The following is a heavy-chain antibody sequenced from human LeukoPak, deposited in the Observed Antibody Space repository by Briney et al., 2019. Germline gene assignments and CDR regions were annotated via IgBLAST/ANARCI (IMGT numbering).Heavy chain of an antibody. Sequence: ASVKVSCKASGYTFTGYYMHWVRQAPGQGLEWMGWINPNGGGTNYAQKFQGRVTMTRDTSISTAYMELSRLRSDDTAVYYCARGRYYDSSGYYLGYWGQGTLVTVSS. CDR2: INPNGGGT. V-gene: IGHV1-2*02. CDR3: ARGRYYDSSGYYLGY. CDR1: GYTFTGYY. D-gene: IGHD3-22*01. J-gene: IGHJ4*02.